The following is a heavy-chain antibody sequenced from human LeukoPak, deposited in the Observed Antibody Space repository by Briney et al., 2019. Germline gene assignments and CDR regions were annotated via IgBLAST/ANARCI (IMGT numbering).Heavy chain of an antibody. CDR3: ARVLDLSKRGLDAFDI. CDR1: GGSISSHF. J-gene: IGHJ3*02. V-gene: IGHV4-59*11. CDR2: VYYSGST. Sequence: SETLSLTCTVSGGSISSHFWSWIRQPPGKGLEWIGYVYYSGSTNYNPSLKSRVTISVDTSKNQFSLKLSSVTAADTAVYYCARVLDLSKRGLDAFDIWGQGTMVTVSS. D-gene: IGHD3-16*01.